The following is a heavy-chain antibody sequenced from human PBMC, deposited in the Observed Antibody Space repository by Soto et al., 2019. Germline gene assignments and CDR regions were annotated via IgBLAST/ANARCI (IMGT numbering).Heavy chain of an antibody. CDR3: ARLSVPAARNWFDP. CDR2: IYYSGST. V-gene: IGHV4-59*08. Sequence: SETLSLTCTVSGGSISSYYWSWIRQPPGKGLEWIGYIYYSGSTNYNPSLKSRVTISVDTSKNQFSLKLSSVTAADTAVYYCARLSVPAARNWFDPWGQGTLVTVSS. CDR1: GGSISSYY. D-gene: IGHD2-2*01. J-gene: IGHJ5*02.